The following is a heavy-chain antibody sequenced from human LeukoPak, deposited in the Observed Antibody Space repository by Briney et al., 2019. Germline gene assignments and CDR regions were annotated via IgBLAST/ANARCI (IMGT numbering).Heavy chain of an antibody. Sequence: GGSLRLSCAASGFTFSSNWMSWVRQAPGKGLEWVANIKQDGSEKYYVDSVKGRFTISRDNAKNSLYLHMNSLRAEDTAVYYCARRYFDYWGQGTLVTVSS. V-gene: IGHV3-7*01. J-gene: IGHJ4*02. CDR2: IKQDGSEK. CDR3: ARRYFDY. CDR1: GFTFSSNW.